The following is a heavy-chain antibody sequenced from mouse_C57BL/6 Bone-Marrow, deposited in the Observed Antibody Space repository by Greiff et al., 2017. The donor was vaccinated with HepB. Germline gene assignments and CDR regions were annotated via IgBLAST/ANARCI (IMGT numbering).Heavy chain of an antibody. Sequence: VQLQQSGAELVRPGASVTLSCKASGYTFTDYEMHWVKQTPVHGLEWIGAIDPETGGTAYNQKFKGKAILTADKSSSTAYMELRSLTSEDSTVYYCTREGRTNYGSSPFAYWGQGTLSLSLQ. CDR1: GYTFTDYE. CDR3: TREGRTNYGSSPFAY. D-gene: IGHD1-1*01. V-gene: IGHV1-15*01. CDR2: IDPETGGT. J-gene: IGHJ3*01.